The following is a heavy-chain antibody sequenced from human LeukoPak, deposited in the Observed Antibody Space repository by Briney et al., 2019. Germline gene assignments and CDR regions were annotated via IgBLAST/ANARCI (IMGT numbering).Heavy chain of an antibody. CDR1: GFTFSSYE. CDR2: ISSSGSTI. V-gene: IGHV3-48*03. J-gene: IGHJ4*02. D-gene: IGHD4-17*01. CDR3: ARAPYGDKYTNDY. Sequence: GGSLRLSCAASGFTFSSYEMNWVRQAPGKGLEWVSYISSSGSTIYYADSVKGRFTISRDNAKNSLYLQMNSLRAEDTAVYYCARAPYGDKYTNDYWGQGTLVTVSS.